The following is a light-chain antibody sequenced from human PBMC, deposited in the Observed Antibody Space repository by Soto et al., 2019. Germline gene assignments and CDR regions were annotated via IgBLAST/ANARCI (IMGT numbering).Light chain of an antibody. CDR3: QQLNSYPIT. Sequence: IQLTHSPSSLSASVWDRVTMTCRASQGISSFLAWYQQKPGKAPKLLIYAASTLQSGVPSRFSGSGSGTDFTLTISSLQPEDFATYFCQQLNSYPITFGQGTRLEIK. J-gene: IGKJ5*01. CDR1: QGISSF. CDR2: AAS. V-gene: IGKV1-9*01.